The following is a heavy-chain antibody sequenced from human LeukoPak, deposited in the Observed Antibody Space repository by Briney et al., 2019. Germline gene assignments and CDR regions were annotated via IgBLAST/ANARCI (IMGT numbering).Heavy chain of an antibody. Sequence: SETLSLTSTVSGDSISSSSYYWAWIRQPPGKGPEWIGSIYYSGSTYYNPSLKSRVTISVDTSKNQFSLELSSVTAADTVVYYCARQYYFDYWGQGTLVTVSS. J-gene: IGHJ4*02. V-gene: IGHV4-39*01. CDR2: IYYSGST. CDR1: GDSISSSSYY. CDR3: ARQYYFDY.